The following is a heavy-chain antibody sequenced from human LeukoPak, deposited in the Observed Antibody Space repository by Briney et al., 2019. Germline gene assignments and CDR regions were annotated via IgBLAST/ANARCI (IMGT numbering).Heavy chain of an antibody. Sequence: GGSLRLSCAASGFTFSSYAMSWVRQAPGKGLEWVSAISGSGGSTYYADSVNGRFTISRDNPKNTLSLQMTSLGAEETAVYYCAKEFFGWAFDIWGQGTMVTVSS. V-gene: IGHV3-23*01. J-gene: IGHJ3*02. D-gene: IGHD3-3*01. CDR3: AKEFFGWAFDI. CDR1: GFTFSSYA. CDR2: ISGSGGST.